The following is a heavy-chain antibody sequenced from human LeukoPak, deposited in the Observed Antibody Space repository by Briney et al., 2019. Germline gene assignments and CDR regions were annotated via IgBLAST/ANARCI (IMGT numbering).Heavy chain of an antibody. Sequence: GASVKVSCKASGYTFTSYDINWVRQATGQGLEWMGWMNPNSGNTGYAQKFQGRVTMTRNTSISTAYMELSSLRSEDTAVYYCARGSFRHYGSGSSNWFDPWGQGTLVTVSS. J-gene: IGHJ5*02. V-gene: IGHV1-8*01. CDR2: MNPNSGNT. D-gene: IGHD3-10*01. CDR3: ARGSFRHYGSGSSNWFDP. CDR1: GYTFTSYD.